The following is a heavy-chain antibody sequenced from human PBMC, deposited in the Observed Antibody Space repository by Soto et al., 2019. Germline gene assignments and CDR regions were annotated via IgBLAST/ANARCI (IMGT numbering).Heavy chain of an antibody. CDR3: ARGRYYGSGRPYYHGMDV. CDR1: GFTFNLYA. CDR2: ILYDGSNK. J-gene: IGHJ6*02. D-gene: IGHD3-10*01. Sequence: GGSLRLSCAASGFTFNLYAMHWVRQAPGKGLEWVSIILYDGSNKNYADSVKGRFTISRDNSKNTLYLQMDSLRAEDTAVYYCARGRYYGSGRPYYHGMDVWGQGTTVTVSS. V-gene: IGHV3-30-3*01.